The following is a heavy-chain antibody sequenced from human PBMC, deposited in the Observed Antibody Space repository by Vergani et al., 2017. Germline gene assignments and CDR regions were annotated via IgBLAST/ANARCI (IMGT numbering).Heavy chain of an antibody. CDR3: ARDGSYYDILTGYQPQDAFDI. D-gene: IGHD3-9*01. CDR1: G. CDR2: IWYDGSNK. J-gene: IGHJ3*02. Sequence: GMHWVRQAPGKGLEWVAVIWYDGSNKYYADSVKGRFTISRDNSKNTLYLQMNSLRAEDTAVYYCARDGSYYDILTGYQPQDAFDIWGQGTMVTVSS. V-gene: IGHV3-33*01.